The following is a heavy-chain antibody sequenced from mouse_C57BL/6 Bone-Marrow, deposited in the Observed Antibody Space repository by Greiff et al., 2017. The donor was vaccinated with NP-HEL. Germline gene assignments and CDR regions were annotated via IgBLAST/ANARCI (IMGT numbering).Heavy chain of an antibody. V-gene: IGHV1-82*01. CDR1: GYAFSSSW. Sequence: QVQLQQSGPELVKPGASVKISCKASGYAFSSSWMNWVKQRPGKGLEWIGRIYPGDGDTNYNGKFKGKATLNADKSSSTAYMQLSSLTSEDSAVYFCAIWLGYYWGQDTTLTVSS. D-gene: IGHD2-2*01. CDR2: IYPGDGDT. J-gene: IGHJ2*01. CDR3: AIWLGYY.